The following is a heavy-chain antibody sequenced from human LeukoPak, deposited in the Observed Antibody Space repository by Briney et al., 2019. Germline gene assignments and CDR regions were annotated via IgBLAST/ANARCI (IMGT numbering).Heavy chain of an antibody. V-gene: IGHV3-30*03. CDR2: ISDAGNKK. CDR1: GFPFSSYG. Sequence: GGSLRLSCAASGFPFSSYGMHWVRQAPDKGLEWVAVISDAGNKKYYADSVKGRFTISRDNSKFTLSLQMNSLRAEDTAVYYCARALGDALDIWGQGTMVTVSS. J-gene: IGHJ3*02. CDR3: ARALGDALDI.